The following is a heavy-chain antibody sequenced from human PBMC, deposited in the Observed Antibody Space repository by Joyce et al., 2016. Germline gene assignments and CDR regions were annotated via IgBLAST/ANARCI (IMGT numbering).Heavy chain of an antibody. CDR1: GVTFGDYA. CDR2: IRSKAYGGRT. D-gene: IGHD5-12*01. J-gene: IGHJ4*02. CDR3: AKSGGPSGYDHPFDY. V-gene: IGHV3-49*03. Sequence: EVQLVESGGGLVQPGRSLRLSCSASGVTFGDYAMSWFRQAPGKGLELVGFIRSKAYGGRTDFAASVQGRFSISRDKSKNSAYLQMDSLKTEDTGVYYCAKSGGPSGYDHPFDYWGQGTLVTVSS.